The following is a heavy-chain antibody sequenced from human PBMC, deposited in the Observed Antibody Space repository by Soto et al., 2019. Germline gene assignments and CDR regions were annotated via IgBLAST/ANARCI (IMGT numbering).Heavy chain of an antibody. CDR3: ATALEYSSGWSEEHFDY. D-gene: IGHD6-19*01. J-gene: IGHJ4*02. Sequence: GASVKVSCKVSGYTLTELSMHWVRQAPGKGLEWMGGFDPEDGETIYAQKFQGRVTMTEDTSTDTAYMELSSLRSEDTAVYYCATALEYSSGWSEEHFDYWGQGTLVTSPQ. V-gene: IGHV1-24*01. CDR1: GYTLTELS. CDR2: FDPEDGET.